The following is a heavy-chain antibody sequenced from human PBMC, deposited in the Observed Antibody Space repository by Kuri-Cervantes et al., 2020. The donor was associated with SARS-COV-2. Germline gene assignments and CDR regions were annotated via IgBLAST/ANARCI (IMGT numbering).Heavy chain of an antibody. CDR3: VREGFGSSSHNYGMDV. J-gene: IGHJ6*01. V-gene: IGHV3-48*01. Sequence: GESLKISCAASGFTVNTYSMNWVRQVPGKGLEWLSYISSSSSPIFYADSVKGRFTISRDNVENPLYLQMNSLRPQDTAVYYCVREGFGSSSHNYGMDVWGQGTMVTVSS. CDR1: GFTVNTYS. CDR2: ISSSSSPI. D-gene: IGHD6-6*01.